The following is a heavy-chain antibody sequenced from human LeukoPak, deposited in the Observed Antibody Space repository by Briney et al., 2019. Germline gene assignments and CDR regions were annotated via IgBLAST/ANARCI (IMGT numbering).Heavy chain of an antibody. CDR2: ISYIGST. Sequence: SETLSLTCAVSDDSFSSHYWTWIRQPPGKGLEWIGYISYIGSTNYNPSLKSRDTISIDTSKNQFPLKLSSVTAADTAVYYCARDLVTVTKGFDIWGQGTMVSVSS. CDR1: DDSFSSHY. J-gene: IGHJ3*02. D-gene: IGHD4-17*01. CDR3: ARDLVTVTKGFDI. V-gene: IGHV4-59*11.